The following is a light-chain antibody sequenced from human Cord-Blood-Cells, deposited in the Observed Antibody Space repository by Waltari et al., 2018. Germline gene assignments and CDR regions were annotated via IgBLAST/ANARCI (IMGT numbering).Light chain of an antibody. J-gene: IGKJ5*01. V-gene: IGKV1-33*01. CDR3: QQIT. Sequence: DIQMTQPPSSLSASVGDRVTITCQASQDIRNYLNWYQQKPVKAPKLLIYDAANLETGVPSRFSGSGSRTDFTFTTSSLQTEDIETYYCQQITFGQGTRLEIK. CDR2: DAA. CDR1: QDIRNY.